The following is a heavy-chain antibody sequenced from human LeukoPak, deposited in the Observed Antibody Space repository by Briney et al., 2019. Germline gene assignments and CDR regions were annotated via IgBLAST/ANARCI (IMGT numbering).Heavy chain of an antibody. V-gene: IGHV3-48*03. J-gene: IGHJ6*03. Sequence: GGSLRLSCAASGFTFSSYEMNWVRQAPGKGLEWVSYISSSSSTIYYADSVKGRFTISRDNAKNSLYLQMNSLRAEDTAVYYCAREGGSSNTLYYYYYMDVWGKGTTVTVSS. CDR3: AREGGSSNTLYYYYYMDV. CDR1: GFTFSSYE. D-gene: IGHD1-26*01. CDR2: ISSSSSTI.